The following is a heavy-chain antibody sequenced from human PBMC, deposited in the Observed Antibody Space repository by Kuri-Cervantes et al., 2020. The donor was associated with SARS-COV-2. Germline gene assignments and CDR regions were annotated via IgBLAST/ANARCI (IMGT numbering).Heavy chain of an antibody. Sequence: GGSLRLSCAGSGFTFSNYALSWVRQAPGKGLEWVSVISGGAFGTYYADSVKGRFAVSRDNSKNTMYLQMNSLRAEDTALYYCAKDHASGELSSIAFDYWGQGTLVTVSS. CDR3: AKDHASGELSSIAFDY. J-gene: IGHJ4*02. CDR1: GFTFSNYA. D-gene: IGHD3-16*02. CDR2: ISGGAFGT. V-gene: IGHV3-23*01.